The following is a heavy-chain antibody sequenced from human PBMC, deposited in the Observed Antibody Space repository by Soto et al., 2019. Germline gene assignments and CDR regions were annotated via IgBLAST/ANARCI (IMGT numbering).Heavy chain of an antibody. Sequence: GGSLRLSCAASGFTFSSYSMNWVRQAPGKGLEWVSSISSSSSYIYYADSVKGRFTISRDNAKNSLYLQMNSLRAEDTAVYYCARDRCGGDCYVADYWGQGTLVTVSS. V-gene: IGHV3-21*01. CDR3: ARDRCGGDCYVADY. J-gene: IGHJ4*02. CDR1: GFTFSSYS. D-gene: IGHD2-21*02. CDR2: ISSSSSYI.